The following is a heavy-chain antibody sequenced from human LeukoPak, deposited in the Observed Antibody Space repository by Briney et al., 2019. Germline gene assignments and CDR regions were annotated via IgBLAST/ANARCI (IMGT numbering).Heavy chain of an antibody. J-gene: IGHJ4*02. CDR3: VRHDGRGGNTMGALDS. CDR1: GDSFTSSSHH. Sequence: TSSETLSLTCTVSGDSFTSSSHHWGWIRQSPGKGLEWIGSLYSGRTTYYNPTLNSRVTISLVTSKNQFSLQLNSVTAADTAIYYCVRHDGRGGNTMGALDSWGQGSLVTVSS. V-gene: IGHV4-39*01. CDR2: LYSGRTT. D-gene: IGHD3-3*01.